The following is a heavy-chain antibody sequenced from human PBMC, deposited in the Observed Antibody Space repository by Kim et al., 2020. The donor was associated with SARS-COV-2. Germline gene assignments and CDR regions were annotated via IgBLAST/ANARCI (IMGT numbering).Heavy chain of an antibody. V-gene: IGHV4-39*01. D-gene: IGHD1-26*01. CDR3: ARLRREKYYFDY. Sequence: YNPSLKGRVTISVDTSKNQFSLKLSSVTAADTAVYYCARLRREKYYFDYWGQGTLVTVSS. J-gene: IGHJ4*02.